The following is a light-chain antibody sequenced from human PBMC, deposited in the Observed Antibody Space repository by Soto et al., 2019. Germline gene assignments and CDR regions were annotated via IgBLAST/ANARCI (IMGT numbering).Light chain of an antibody. CDR1: QSVSSNY. J-gene: IGKJ1*01. V-gene: IGKV3-20*01. CDR3: QQFGRSPPSWT. Sequence: ETVLTQSPGTLSLSPGERATLSCRASQSVSSNYLAWYQQKPGQAPRLLMYGASTRATGIPDRFSGSGSGKDFPFPISRLEPEDFAVYYCQQFGRSPPSWTFGQGTKVEIK. CDR2: GAS.